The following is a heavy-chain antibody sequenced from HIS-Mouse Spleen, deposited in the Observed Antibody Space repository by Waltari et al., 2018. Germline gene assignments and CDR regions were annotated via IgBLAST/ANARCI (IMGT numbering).Heavy chain of an antibody. Sequence: QVQLQQWGAGLLKPSETLSLTGAVYGGSFSGYYWTGIRQPPVKGLEWSGEINHSGSTNYNPSLKSRVTISVDTSKNQFSLKLSSVTAADTAVYYCARGGFEYCTNGVCFFFDYWGQGTLVTVSS. V-gene: IGHV4-34*01. J-gene: IGHJ4*02. D-gene: IGHD2-8*01. CDR2: INHSGST. CDR1: GGSFSGYY. CDR3: ARGGFEYCTNGVCFFFDY.